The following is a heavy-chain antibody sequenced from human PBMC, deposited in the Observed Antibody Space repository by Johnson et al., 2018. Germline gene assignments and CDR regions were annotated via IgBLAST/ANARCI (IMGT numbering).Heavy chain of an antibody. V-gene: IGHV3-30-3*01. CDR1: GFTFSNYA. CDR3: ANVPTRRRGYFQH. Sequence: QVQLVESGGGVVQPGRSLRLSCAASGFTFSNYAIHWVRQAPGKGLEWVAVISDDGSKKYYTDSVKGRFTISRDNAKNTLYLQMNSLRVEDTAVYYWANVPTRRRGYFQHWGQGTRVTDSS. D-gene: IGHD3-22*01. CDR2: ISDDGSKK. J-gene: IGHJ1*01.